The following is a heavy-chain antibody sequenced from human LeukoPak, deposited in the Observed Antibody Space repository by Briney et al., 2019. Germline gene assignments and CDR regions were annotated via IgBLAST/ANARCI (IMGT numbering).Heavy chain of an antibody. D-gene: IGHD6-13*01. V-gene: IGHV3-30-3*01. Sequence: PGGSLRLSCVASEITFTSYTMHWVRQAPGKGLEWLAVISSDGSNKYYADSVKGRFTISRDNSKNTLYLQMNSLRADDTAVYYCARGGSSREYLQHWGQGTLVTVSS. CDR3: ARGGSSREYLQH. J-gene: IGHJ1*01. CDR2: ISSDGSNK. CDR1: EITFTSYT.